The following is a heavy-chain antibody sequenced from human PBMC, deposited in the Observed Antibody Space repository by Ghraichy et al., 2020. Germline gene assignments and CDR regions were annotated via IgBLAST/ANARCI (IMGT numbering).Heavy chain of an antibody. CDR1: GFTFSTYA. J-gene: IGHJ3*02. D-gene: IGHD6-19*01. V-gene: IGHV3-23*01. Sequence: GGSLRLSCAASGFTFSTYAMNWVRQAPGKGLEWVSVISSSGGSNYFSDSVKGRFTISRDNSKNTLDLQMNSLRAEDTAIYYCAKGHSGWVYDAFDIWGQGTMVTVS. CDR2: ISSSGGSN. CDR3: AKGHSGWVYDAFDI.